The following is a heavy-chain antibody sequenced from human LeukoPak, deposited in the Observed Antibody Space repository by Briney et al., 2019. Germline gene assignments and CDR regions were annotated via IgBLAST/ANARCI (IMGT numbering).Heavy chain of an antibody. CDR1: GFTFSSYA. D-gene: IGHD6-13*01. Sequence: GGSLRLSCAASGFTFSSYAMSWVRQAPGKGLEWVSAISGSGGSTYYADSVKGRFTISRDNSKNTLYLQMNSLRAEDTAVYYCAKAGIGSSWYGAYFDYWGQGTLVTVSS. V-gene: IGHV3-23*01. CDR3: AKAGIGSSWYGAYFDY. CDR2: ISGSGGST. J-gene: IGHJ4*02.